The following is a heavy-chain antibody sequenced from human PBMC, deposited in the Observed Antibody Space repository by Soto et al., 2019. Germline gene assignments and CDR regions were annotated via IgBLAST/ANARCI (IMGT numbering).Heavy chain of an antibody. CDR1: GGTFSSYA. CDR2: IIAIFGTA. Sequence: SVHGSWKASGGTFSSYAISWVRQAPGQGLEWMGGIIAIFGTADYAQKFQGRVTITADESTSTAYMELSSLRSEDTAVYYCAKPQSIQDYYYGMDVWGQGTTVTVSS. V-gene: IGHV1-69*13. J-gene: IGHJ6*02. D-gene: IGHD6-6*01. CDR3: AKPQSIQDYYYGMDV.